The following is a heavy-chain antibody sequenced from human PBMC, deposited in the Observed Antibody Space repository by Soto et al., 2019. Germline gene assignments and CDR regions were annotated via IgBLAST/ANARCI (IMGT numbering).Heavy chain of an antibody. CDR3: ARISGGLVPTFDY. CDR2: ISAYNGNT. J-gene: IGHJ4*02. V-gene: IGHV1-18*01. Sequence: ASVNVYWKASGYTFTIYGISWVRQAPGQGLEWMGRISAYNGNTNYAQKLQARVTMTTDTSTSTVYMELRSLTSDDTAVYYCARISGGLVPTFDYWGQGTLVTVSS. CDR1: GYTFTIYG. D-gene: IGHD6-19*01.